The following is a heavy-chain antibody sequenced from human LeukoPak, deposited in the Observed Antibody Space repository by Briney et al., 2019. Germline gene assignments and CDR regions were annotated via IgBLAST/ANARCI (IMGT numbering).Heavy chain of an antibody. CDR2: IKSKTDGGTT. CDR1: GFTFSNAW. CDR3: TTKEDTAMVTSYYYYGMDA. V-gene: IGHV3-15*01. Sequence: GGSLRLSCAASGFTFSNAWMSWVRQAPGKGLEWVGRIKSKTDGGTTDYAAPVKGRFTISRDDSKNTLYLQMNSLKTEDTAVYYCTTKEDTAMVTSYYYYGMDAWGQGTTVTVSS. D-gene: IGHD5-18*01. J-gene: IGHJ6*02.